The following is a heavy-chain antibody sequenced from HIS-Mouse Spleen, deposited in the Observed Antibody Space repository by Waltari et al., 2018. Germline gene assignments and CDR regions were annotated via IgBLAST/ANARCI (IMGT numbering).Heavy chain of an antibody. Sequence: QVQLQESGPGLVTPSQTLSLTCTVSGGPIRSGGYSWTLIPPPPWPGLEWIGYIYYSGSTYYNPSLKSRVTISVDTSKNQFSLKLSSVTAADTAVYYCARSPYYDFWSGYSDNWFDPWGQGTLVTVSS. D-gene: IGHD3-3*01. CDR2: IYYSGST. J-gene: IGHJ5*02. CDR1: GGPIRSGGYS. CDR3: ARSPYYDFWSGYSDNWFDP. V-gene: IGHV4-31*03.